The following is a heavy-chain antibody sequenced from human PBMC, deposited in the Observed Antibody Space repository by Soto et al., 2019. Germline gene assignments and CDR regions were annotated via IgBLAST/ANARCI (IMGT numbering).Heavy chain of an antibody. V-gene: IGHV1-69*01. J-gene: IGHJ4*02. CDR2: IIPIFGTA. CDR3: AREGASGSHIGY. Sequence: QVQLVQAGAEVKKPGSSVKVSCKASGGTFSSYAISWVRQAPGQGLEWMGGIIPIFGTANYAQKFQGRVTITADESTSTAYMELSSLRSEDTAAYYCAREGASGSHIGYWGQGTLVTVSS. D-gene: IGHD3-22*01. CDR1: GGTFSSYA.